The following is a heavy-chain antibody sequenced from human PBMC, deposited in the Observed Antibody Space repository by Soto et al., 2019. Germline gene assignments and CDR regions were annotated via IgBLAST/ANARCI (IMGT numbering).Heavy chain of an antibody. CDR2: IYPGDSDT. J-gene: IGHJ6*02. Sequence: PGESLKISCQSSGYRFTSSWIAWVRQIPGKALEWMGTIYPGDSDTTYSPSFQGPVTISADKSISTAYLQWSSLKASDTAMYYCVRHVRTAGSYGMDVWGQGTTVTAP. D-gene: IGHD3-10*02. CDR1: GYRFTSSW. CDR3: VRHVRTAGSYGMDV. V-gene: IGHV5-51*01.